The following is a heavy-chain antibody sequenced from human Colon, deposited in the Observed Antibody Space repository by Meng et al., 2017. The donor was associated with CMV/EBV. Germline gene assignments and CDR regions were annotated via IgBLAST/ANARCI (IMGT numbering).Heavy chain of an antibody. J-gene: IGHJ6*02. D-gene: IGHD2-15*01. V-gene: IGHV3-30*02. CDR1: GFAFGTYG. CDR3: ARDIGRYCAGGTCYARPYLYDLDV. Sequence: GGSLRLSCAASGFAFGTYGMHWVRQAPGKGLEWVAFIIIDGRNEHYGDSVKGRFTISRDDSKNTLYLQMNTLRVEDTAVYYCARDIGRYCAGGTCYARPYLYDLDVWGQGTTVTVSS. CDR2: IIIDGRNE.